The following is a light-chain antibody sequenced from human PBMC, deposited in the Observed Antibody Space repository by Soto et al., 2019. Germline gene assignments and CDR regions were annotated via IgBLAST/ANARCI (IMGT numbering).Light chain of an antibody. V-gene: IGKV3-11*01. Sequence: IGLTQSPSSLSSSTGERATISCRASQSISIYLAWYQPKPGHAPRLLIYDASNRATDIPDRFDGSGSGKDFTLTISCLAPEDFAIYYCPQRSYLPLTFGGRTKVDIK. J-gene: IGKJ4*01. CDR2: DAS. CDR3: PQRSYLPLT. CDR1: QSISIY.